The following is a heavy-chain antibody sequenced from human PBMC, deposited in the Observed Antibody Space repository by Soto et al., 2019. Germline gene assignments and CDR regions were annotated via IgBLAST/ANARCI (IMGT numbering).Heavy chain of an antibody. J-gene: IGHJ4*02. Sequence: QVQLVESGGGVVQPGRSLRLSCAASGFTFSSYGRHWVRQAPGKGLEWVAVISYDGSEKYYAVSVKGRFTISRDNSKNTLYLQMNSLRAEDTAVYYCAKGAVTTSLYYFDYWGQGTLVPVSS. D-gene: IGHD4-17*01. CDR1: GFTFSSYG. V-gene: IGHV3-30*18. CDR2: ISYDGSEK. CDR3: AKGAVTTSLYYFDY.